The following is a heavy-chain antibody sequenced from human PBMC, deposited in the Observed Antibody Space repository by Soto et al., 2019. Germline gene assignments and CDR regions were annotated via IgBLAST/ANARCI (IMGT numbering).Heavy chain of an antibody. CDR2: INSGGGNT. CDR3: AGGNCAGDCYFDY. D-gene: IGHD2-21*02. Sequence: QVQRVQSGTEVKKPGASVKISCKASGYTFTGYYIYWVRQAPGQGLEFMGAINSGGGNTDYAQKFQGRVIVTRDTSTSTVYMELTSLRFDDTAVYYCAGGNCAGDCYFDYWGQGTLVTVSS. J-gene: IGHJ4*02. V-gene: IGHV1-46*01. CDR1: GYTFTGYY.